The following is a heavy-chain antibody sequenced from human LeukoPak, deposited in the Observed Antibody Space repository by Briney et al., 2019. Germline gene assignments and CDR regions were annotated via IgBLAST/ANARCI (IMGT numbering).Heavy chain of an antibody. CDR3: ARSPEDLWFGEFFL. D-gene: IGHD3-10*01. Sequence: SETLSLTCTVSGGSISSSSYYWGWIRQPPGKGLEWIGSIYYSGSTYYNPSLKSRVTISVDTSKNQFSLKLSSVTAADTAVYYCARSPEDLWFGEFFLWGQGTLVTVSS. J-gene: IGHJ4*02. V-gene: IGHV4-39*07. CDR1: GGSISSSSYY. CDR2: IYYSGST.